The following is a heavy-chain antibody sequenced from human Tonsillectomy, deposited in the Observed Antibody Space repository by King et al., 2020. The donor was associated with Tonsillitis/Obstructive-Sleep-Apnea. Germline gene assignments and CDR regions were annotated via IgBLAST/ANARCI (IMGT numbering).Heavy chain of an antibody. D-gene: IGHD2-15*01. J-gene: IGHJ4*02. CDR3: ALGYCSGGSCSLDY. Sequence: VQLQQWGAGLLKPSETLSLTCAVYVGSFSGYYWSWIRQPPGKGLEWIGEINHSGSTNYNPSLKSRVTISVDTSKNQFSLKLSSVTAADTAVFYCALGYCSGGSCSLDYWGQGTLVTVSS. CDR2: INHSGST. CDR1: VGSFSGYY. V-gene: IGHV4-34*01.